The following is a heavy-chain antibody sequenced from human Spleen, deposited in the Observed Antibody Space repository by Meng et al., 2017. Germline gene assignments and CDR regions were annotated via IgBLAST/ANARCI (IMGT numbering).Heavy chain of an antibody. CDR3: VRDFGGNSDY. D-gene: IGHD2-21*01. CDR2: ISTSGNTI. V-gene: IGHV3-11*04. CDR1: GFTFSDYY. J-gene: IGHJ4*02. Sequence: QVQLVESGGGLVKPGGSLRLSCAASGFTFSDYYMSWIRQAPGKGLEWISYISTSGNTIYYTDSVKGRFAISRDNAKNSLYLQMSSLRADDTAVYYCVRDFGGNSDYWGQGALVTVSS.